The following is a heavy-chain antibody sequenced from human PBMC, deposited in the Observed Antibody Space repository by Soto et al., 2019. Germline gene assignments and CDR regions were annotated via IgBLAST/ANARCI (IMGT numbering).Heavy chain of an antibody. CDR2: FXXXDDXXKT. V-gene: IGHV3-15*07. CDR1: GFTFSNAW. J-gene: IGHJ5*02. Sequence: PXXSLRLSCAASGFTFSNAWMNWVRQAPGXXXXXXXXFXXXDDXXKTXXXXXXXGXXXXXXXDSKSMLYLKMNRLKTEDTAVYFCTTRLYHWGQGTLVTVYS. CDR3: TTRLYH.